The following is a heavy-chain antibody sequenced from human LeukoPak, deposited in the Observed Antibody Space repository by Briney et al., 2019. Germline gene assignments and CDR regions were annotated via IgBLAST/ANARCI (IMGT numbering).Heavy chain of an antibody. J-gene: IGHJ6*03. CDR3: ARVEEGYGSGRRENYYYYYMDV. CDR1: GYTFTGYY. Sequence: ASVKVSCKASGYTFTGYYMHWVRQAPGQGLEWMGWINPNSGGTNYAQKFQGRVTMTRDTSISTAYMELIRLRSDDTAVYYCARVEEGYGSGRRENYYYYYMDVWGKGTTVTISS. CDR2: INPNSGGT. D-gene: IGHD3-10*01. V-gene: IGHV1-2*02.